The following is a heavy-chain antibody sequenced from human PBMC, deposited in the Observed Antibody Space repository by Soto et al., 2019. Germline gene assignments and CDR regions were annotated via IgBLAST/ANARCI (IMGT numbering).Heavy chain of an antibody. Sequence: QVQLVQSGAEEKKHGASVKVSCKASGYTFTSYAMHWVRQAPGQRLEWMGWINAGNGNTKYSQKFKGRVTITRDTSTSTAYMEVSSLRSEDTAVYYCARGSIFNSSGYYYFSAFDIWGQGTMVTVSS. CDR1: GYTFTSYA. CDR3: ARGSIFNSSGYYYFSAFDI. D-gene: IGHD3-22*01. V-gene: IGHV1-3*05. CDR2: INAGNGNT. J-gene: IGHJ3*02.